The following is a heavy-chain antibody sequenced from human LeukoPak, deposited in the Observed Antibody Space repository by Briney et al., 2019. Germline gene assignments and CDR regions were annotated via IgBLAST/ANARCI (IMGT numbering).Heavy chain of an antibody. J-gene: IGHJ6*03. CDR1: GFTFSSYW. CDR2: INQQGREK. CDR3: ARDCGTYSSSPYFYYYYMDV. Sequence: GGSLRLSCAASGFTFSSYWMSWVRQAPGKGLEWVANINQQGREKYYVDSVKGRFTISRDNAKNSLDLQMNGLRVEDTAVYYCARDCGTYSSSPYFYYYYMDVWGKGTTVTVSS. V-gene: IGHV3-7*01. D-gene: IGHD6-6*01.